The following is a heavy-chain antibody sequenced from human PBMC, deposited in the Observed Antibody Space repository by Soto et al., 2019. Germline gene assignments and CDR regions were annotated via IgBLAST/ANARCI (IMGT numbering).Heavy chain of an antibody. J-gene: IGHJ4*02. Sequence: EVQLLESGGGLVQPGGSLRLSCAVSGFTFSNYAMSWVRQAPGKGLEWVSSISGSGGSTYYADSVKGRFTISRDNSQITLYLQLNSLRSEDTGVYFCAKYHSSSSGAEGFDYWGQGALVTVSS. V-gene: IGHV3-23*01. CDR1: GFTFSNYA. D-gene: IGHD6-6*01. CDR2: ISGSGGST. CDR3: AKYHSSSSGAEGFDY.